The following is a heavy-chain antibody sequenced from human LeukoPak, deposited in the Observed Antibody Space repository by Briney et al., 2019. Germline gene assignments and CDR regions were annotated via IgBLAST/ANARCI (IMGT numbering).Heavy chain of an antibody. CDR2: IKKLGSEQ. CDR1: GFTFSSHW. V-gene: IGHV3-7*04. CDR3: TRARVDNYLWGTYRIDY. J-gene: IGHJ4*02. Sequence: GGSLRLSCATSGFTFSSHWMTWVRQAPGKGLEWVASIKKLGSEQYYVDSVKGRFTISRDDARSSLHLQMSGLRAEDTAVYYCTRARVDNYLWGTYRIDYWGQGMLVTVSS. D-gene: IGHD3-16*02.